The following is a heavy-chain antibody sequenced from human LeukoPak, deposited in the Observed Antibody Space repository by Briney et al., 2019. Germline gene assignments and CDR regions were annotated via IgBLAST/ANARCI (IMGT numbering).Heavy chain of an antibody. CDR1: GFTFSTYA. D-gene: IGHD6-13*01. J-gene: IGHJ3*02. Sequence: GGSLRLSCAASGFTFSTYAMSWVRQAPGKGLEWVSVISGNGGTTYYVDSVKGRFTISRDNSKNTVYLEMNSLRADDTAEYYCAKAPKATAGNGNAFDIWGPGTMVTVSS. CDR3: AKAPKATAGNGNAFDI. V-gene: IGHV3-23*01. CDR2: ISGNGGTT.